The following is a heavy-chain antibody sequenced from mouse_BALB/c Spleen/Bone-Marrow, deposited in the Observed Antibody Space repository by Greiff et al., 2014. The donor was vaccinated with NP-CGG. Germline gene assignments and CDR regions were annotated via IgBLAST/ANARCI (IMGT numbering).Heavy chain of an antibody. CDR2: IDPANVNT. CDR1: GFNIKNTY. J-gene: IGHJ3*01. Sequence: VHVKQSGAELVKPGASVKLSCTASGFNIKNTYIHWVKQRPERGLEWIGRIDPANVNTKYDPKFQGKATITADTSSNTAYLQLSSLTSEDTAVYYCATYYYGSSLFAYWGQGTLVTVSA. D-gene: IGHD1-1*01. CDR3: ATYYYGSSLFAY. V-gene: IGHV14-3*02.